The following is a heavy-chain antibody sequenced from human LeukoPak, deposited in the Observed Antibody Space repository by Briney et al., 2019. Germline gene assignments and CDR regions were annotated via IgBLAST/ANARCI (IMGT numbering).Heavy chain of an antibody. CDR3: ARVHGGNRSLDY. V-gene: IGHV4-30-2*01. CDR2: IYHSGST. J-gene: IGHJ4*02. CDR1: GGSISSGGYS. D-gene: IGHD4-23*01. Sequence: PSQTLSLTCAVSGGSISSGGYSWSWIRQPPGKGLEWIGYIYHSGSTYYNPSPKSRVTISVDRSKNQFSLKLSSVTAADTAVYYCARVHGGNRSLDYWGQGTLVTVSS.